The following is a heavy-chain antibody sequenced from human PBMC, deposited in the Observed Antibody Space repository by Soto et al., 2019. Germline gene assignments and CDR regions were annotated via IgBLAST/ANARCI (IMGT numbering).Heavy chain of an antibody. D-gene: IGHD2-2*03. CDR1: GFNFHTYT. J-gene: IGHJ4*02. Sequence: GGSLRLSCAASGFNFHTYTMTWVRQAPGKGLEWVSYISGTSETIFYADSVKCRFTISRDNAKNSLYLQLNSLRDEETAVYYCATGYCRSDNCHFTHWGQGTLVTVSS. CDR3: ATGYCRSDNCHFTH. CDR2: ISGTSETI. V-gene: IGHV3-48*02.